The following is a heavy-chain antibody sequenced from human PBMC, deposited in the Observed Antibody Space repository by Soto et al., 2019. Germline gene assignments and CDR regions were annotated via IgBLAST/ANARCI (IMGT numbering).Heavy chain of an antibody. CDR1: GFTFSSYG. Sequence: PGGSLRLSCAASGFTFSSYGMHWVRQAPGKGLEWVAVISYDGSNKYYADSVKGRFTISRDNSKNTLYLQMNSLRAEDTAVYYCAKGARIVVITHFDYWGQGTLVTVSS. D-gene: IGHD3-22*01. J-gene: IGHJ4*02. CDR2: ISYDGSNK. V-gene: IGHV3-30*18. CDR3: AKGARIVVITHFDY.